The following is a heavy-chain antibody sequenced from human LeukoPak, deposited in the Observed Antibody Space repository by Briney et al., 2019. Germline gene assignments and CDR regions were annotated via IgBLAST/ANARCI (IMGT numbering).Heavy chain of an antibody. D-gene: IGHD6-19*01. J-gene: IGHJ5*02. CDR3: ARGRASAAQFDP. V-gene: IGHV1-69*05. CDR2: IIPIFGTA. CDR1: GGTFISYA. Sequence: SVKVSCKASGGTFISYAISWVRQAPGQGLEWMGGIIPIFGTANYAQKFQGRVTITTDESTSTAYIELSSLRSEDTAVYYCARGRASAAQFDPWGQGTLVSVSS.